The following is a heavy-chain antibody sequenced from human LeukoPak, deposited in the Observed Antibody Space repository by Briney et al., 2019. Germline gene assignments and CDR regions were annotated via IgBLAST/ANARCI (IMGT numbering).Heavy chain of an antibody. J-gene: IGHJ3*02. CDR2: IIPIFGTA. CDR3: ARETRIAAAGFDAFDI. CDR1: GGTFSSYA. Sequence: ASVKVSCTASGGTFSSYAISWVRQAPGQGLEWMGGIIPIFGTANYAQKFQGRVTITADESTSTAYMELSSLRSEDTAVYYCARETRIAAAGFDAFDIWGQGTMVTVSS. V-gene: IGHV1-69*13. D-gene: IGHD6-13*01.